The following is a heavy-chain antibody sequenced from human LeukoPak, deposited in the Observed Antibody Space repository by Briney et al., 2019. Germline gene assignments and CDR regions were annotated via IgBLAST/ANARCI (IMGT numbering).Heavy chain of an antibody. J-gene: IGHJ4*02. CDR2: IYPGDSDT. CDR3: ARLVVRGVIMYYFDY. D-gene: IGHD3-10*02. CDR1: GYSFSSKW. Sequence: GESLKISCKGPGYSFSSKWIGWVRQMPGKGLEWMGIIYPGDSDTRYSPSFQGQVTISANKSISTAYLQWSSLKASDTAMYYCARLVVRGVIMYYFDYWGQGSLVTV. V-gene: IGHV5-51*01.